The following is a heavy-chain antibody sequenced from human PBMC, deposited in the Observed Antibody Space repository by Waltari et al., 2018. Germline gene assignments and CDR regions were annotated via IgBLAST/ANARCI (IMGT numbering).Heavy chain of an antibody. V-gene: IGHV3-21*01. J-gene: IGHJ4*02. CDR1: GFTSSSYS. CDR3: ARARALEPPDY. Sequence: EVQLVESGGGLVKPGGYLRRSGAASGFTSSSYSMNWVRQAPGKGLEWVSSISSSSSYIYYADSVKGRFTISRDNAKNSLYLQMNSQRAEDTAVYYCARARALEPPDYWGQGTLVTVSS. CDR2: ISSSSSYI.